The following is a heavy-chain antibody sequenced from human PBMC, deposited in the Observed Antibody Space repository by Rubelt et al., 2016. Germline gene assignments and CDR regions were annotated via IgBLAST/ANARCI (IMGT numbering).Heavy chain of an antibody. V-gene: IGHV1-69*04. CDR2: IIPILGIG. Sequence: QVQLVQSGAEVKKPGSSVKVSCKASGGTFSSCAISWVRPAPGQGLEWMGRIIPILGIGNYAQKLQGRVTITADKSPSTADMGLSSLRSEDTAVYYGARVWHGLYGYFQHWGQGTLVTVSS. CDR3: ARVWHGLYGYFQH. D-gene: IGHD2-8*01. J-gene: IGHJ1*01. CDR1: GGTFSSCA.